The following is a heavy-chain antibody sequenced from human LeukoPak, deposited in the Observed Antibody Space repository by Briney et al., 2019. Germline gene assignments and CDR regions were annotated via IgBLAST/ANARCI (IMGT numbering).Heavy chain of an antibody. Sequence: GGSLRLSCAASGFTFSSYAMHWVRQAPGKGLEWVAVISYDGSNKYYADSVKGRFTISRDNSKNTLYLQMNSLRAEDTAVYYCASLWFGENDYFDYWGQGTLVTVSS. V-gene: IGHV3-30-3*01. D-gene: IGHD3-10*01. CDR3: ASLWFGENDYFDY. J-gene: IGHJ4*02. CDR2: ISYDGSNK. CDR1: GFTFSSYA.